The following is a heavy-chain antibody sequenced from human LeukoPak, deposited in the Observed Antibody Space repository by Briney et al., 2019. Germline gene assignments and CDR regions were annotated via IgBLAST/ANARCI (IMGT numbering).Heavy chain of an antibody. V-gene: IGHV1-69*13. D-gene: IGHD3-10*01. CDR2: IIPIFGTA. Sequence: SVKVSCKASGGTFSSYAISWVRQAPGQGLEWMGGIIPIFGTANYAQRFQGRVTITADESTSTAYMELSSLRSEDTAVYYCARVEGYYGSGSYFAFDIWGQGTMVTVSS. CDR1: GGTFSSYA. CDR3: ARVEGYYGSGSYFAFDI. J-gene: IGHJ3*02.